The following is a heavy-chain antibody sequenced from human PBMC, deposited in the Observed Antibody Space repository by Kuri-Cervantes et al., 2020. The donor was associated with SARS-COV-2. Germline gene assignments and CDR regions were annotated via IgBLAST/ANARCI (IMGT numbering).Heavy chain of an antibody. Sequence: GESLKISCAASGFTFDDYTMHWVRQAPGKGLEWVSLISWDGGSTYYADSVKGRFTISRDNSKNSLYLQMNSLRTEDTALYYCAKEYYSSSLGSGFGGMDVWGQGTTVTVSS. V-gene: IGHV3-43*01. CDR2: ISWDGGST. CDR3: AKEYYSSSLGSGFGGMDV. J-gene: IGHJ6*02. D-gene: IGHD6-6*01. CDR1: GFTFDDYT.